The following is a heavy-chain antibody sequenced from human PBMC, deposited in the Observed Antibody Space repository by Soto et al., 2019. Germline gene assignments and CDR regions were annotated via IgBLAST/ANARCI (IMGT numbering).Heavy chain of an antibody. V-gene: IGHV3-21*06. CDR3: ARESEDLTSNFDY. CDR2: ISSTTNYI. J-gene: IGHJ4*02. CDR1: GFTFTRYS. Sequence: PGGSLRLSCSPSGFTFTRYSMNWVRQAPGKGLEWVSSISSTTNYIYYGDSMKGRFTISRDNAKNSLYLEMNSLRAEDTAVYYCARESEDLTSNFDYWGQGTLVTVPQ.